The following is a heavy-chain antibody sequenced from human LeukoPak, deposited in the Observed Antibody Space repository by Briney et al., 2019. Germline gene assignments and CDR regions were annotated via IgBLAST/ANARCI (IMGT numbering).Heavy chain of an antibody. CDR1: GGTFSSYA. D-gene: IGHD5-24*01. CDR3: ASDLTAGWLNLDY. V-gene: IGHV1-69*06. Sequence: SVKVSCKASGGTFSSYAISWVRQAPGQGLEWMGGIIPIFGTANYAQKFQGRVTITADKSTSTAYMELSSLRSEDTAVYYCASDLTAGWLNLDYWGQGTLVTVSS. J-gene: IGHJ4*02. CDR2: IIPIFGTA.